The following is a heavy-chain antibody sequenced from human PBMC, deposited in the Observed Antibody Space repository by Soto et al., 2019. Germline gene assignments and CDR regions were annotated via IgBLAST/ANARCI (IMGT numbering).Heavy chain of an antibody. CDR1: GFTFSSYG. Sequence: GGSLRLSCAASGFTFSSYGMHWVRQAPGKGLEWVAVISYDGSNKYYADSVKGRFTISRDNSKNTLYLQMNSLRAEDTAVYYCAKDRAAMVTFYYYGMDVWGQGTTVTVS. J-gene: IGHJ6*02. D-gene: IGHD5-18*01. CDR2: ISYDGSNK. V-gene: IGHV3-30*18. CDR3: AKDRAAMVTFYYYGMDV.